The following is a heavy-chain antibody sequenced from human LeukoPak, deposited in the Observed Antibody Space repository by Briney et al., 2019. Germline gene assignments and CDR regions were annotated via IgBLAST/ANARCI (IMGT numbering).Heavy chain of an antibody. D-gene: IGHD6-13*01. CDR3: AKVLEAAGSDYVRGPVDY. CDR2: SRYDGVYY. CDR1: GFSFTTYG. V-gene: IGHV3-30*02. Sequence: GGSLRLSCAASGFSFTTYGMHWVRQAPGKGLEWVAFSRYDGVYYFYGDSVKGRFSISRDNSRNKVYLQTNSLRAEDTAVYYCAKVLEAAGSDYVRGPVDYWGQGTLVTVSS. J-gene: IGHJ4*02.